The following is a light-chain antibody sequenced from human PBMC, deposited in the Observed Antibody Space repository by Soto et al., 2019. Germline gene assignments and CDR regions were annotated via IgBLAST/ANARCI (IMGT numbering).Light chain of an antibody. CDR3: QQRGT. CDR2: AAS. V-gene: IGKV1-39*01. Sequence: DIQMTQSPSSLSASVGDRVTITCRASQSISSYLNWYQQKPGKAPKLLIYAASSLQSGVPSRFGGSGSGTDFTLTISSLQPEDFATYYCQQRGTFGQGTKLEIK. J-gene: IGKJ2*01. CDR1: QSISSY.